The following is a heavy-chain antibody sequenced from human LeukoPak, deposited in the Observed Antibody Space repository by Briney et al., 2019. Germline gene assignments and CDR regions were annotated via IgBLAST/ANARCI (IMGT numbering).Heavy chain of an antibody. J-gene: IGHJ4*02. V-gene: IGHV1-2*06. CDR2: INPNSGGT. Sequence: ASVKVSCKASGYTFTGYYMHWVRQAPGRGLEWMGRINPNSGGTNYAQKFQGRVTMTRDTSISTAYMELSRLRSDDTAVYYCARLTTVTSTDYWGQGTLVTVSS. CDR3: ARLTTVTSTDY. CDR1: GYTFTGYY. D-gene: IGHD4-17*01.